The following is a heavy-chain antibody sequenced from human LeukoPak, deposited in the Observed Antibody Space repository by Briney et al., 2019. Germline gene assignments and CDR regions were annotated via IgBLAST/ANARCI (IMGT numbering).Heavy chain of an antibody. CDR1: GFPFSSYA. CDR3: ATYSSSWYDAFDT. J-gene: IGHJ3*02. V-gene: IGHV3-23*01. D-gene: IGHD6-13*01. CDR2: IRTDGVTT. Sequence: GGSLRLSCAASGFPFSSYAMNWVRQAPGKGLEWVSGIRTDGVTTYYADSVKGRFTISRDNSKNTLYLQMNSLRAEDTAVYYCATYSSSWYDAFDTWGQGTMVTVSS.